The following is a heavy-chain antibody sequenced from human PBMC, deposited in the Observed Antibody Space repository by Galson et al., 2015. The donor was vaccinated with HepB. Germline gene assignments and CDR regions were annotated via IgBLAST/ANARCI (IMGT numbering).Heavy chain of an antibody. CDR1: GFTFSSYW. CDR2: INSDGSST. D-gene: IGHD6-13*01. CDR3: TGIAAAGNRAFDI. V-gene: IGHV3-74*01. J-gene: IGHJ3*02. Sequence: SLRLSCAASGFTFSSYWMHWVRQAPGKGLVWVSRINSDGSSTSYADSVKGRSTISRDNAKNTLYLQMNSLRAEDTAVYYCTGIAAAGNRAFDIWGQGTMVTVSP.